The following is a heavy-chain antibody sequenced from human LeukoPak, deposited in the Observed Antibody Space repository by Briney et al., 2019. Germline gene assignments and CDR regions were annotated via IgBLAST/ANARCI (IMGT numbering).Heavy chain of an antibody. CDR2: ISSSGGST. Sequence: PGGSLRLSCSASVFTFSRYAMHWVRQAPGKGLEYVSAISSSGGSTYYADSVKGRFTISRDNSKDTLYLQMSSLRAEDTTVYYCVKSAGFDWLSPLDAFDIWGQGTMVTVSS. CDR1: VFTFSRYA. CDR3: VKSAGFDWLSPLDAFDI. D-gene: IGHD3-9*01. V-gene: IGHV3-64D*06. J-gene: IGHJ3*02.